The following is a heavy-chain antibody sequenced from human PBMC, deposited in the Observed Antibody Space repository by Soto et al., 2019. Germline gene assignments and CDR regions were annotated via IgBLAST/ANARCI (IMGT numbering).Heavy chain of an antibody. J-gene: IGHJ4*02. V-gene: IGHV4-31*03. CDR2: IYYSGST. D-gene: IGHD4-4*01. CDR3: ARGSNTVPDY. CDR1: GGSISSGGYY. Sequence: SETLSLTCTVSGGSISSGGYYWSWIRQHPGKGLEWIGYIYYSGSTYYNPSLKSRVTISVDTSKNQFSLKLSSVTAADTAVYYCARGSNTVPDYWGQGTLVTVSS.